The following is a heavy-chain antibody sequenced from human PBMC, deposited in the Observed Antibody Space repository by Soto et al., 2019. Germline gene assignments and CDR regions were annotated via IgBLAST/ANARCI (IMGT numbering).Heavy chain of an antibody. V-gene: IGHV5-10-1*01. CDR3: ARRIMVRGVLYYGMDV. Sequence: KVSCKASGYTFTSYDISWVRQMPGKGLEWMGRIDPSDSYTNYSPSFQGHVTISADKSISTAYLQWSSLKASDTAMYYCARRIMVRGVLYYGMDVWGQGTTVTVSS. CDR1: GYTFTSYD. CDR2: IDPSDSYT. J-gene: IGHJ6*02. D-gene: IGHD3-10*01.